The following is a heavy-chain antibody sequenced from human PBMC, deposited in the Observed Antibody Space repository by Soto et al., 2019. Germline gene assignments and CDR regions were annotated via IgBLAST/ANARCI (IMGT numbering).Heavy chain of an antibody. Sequence: SETLSLTCTVSDGSLSPNYWSWIRQPPGKGLEWIGYIYYAGTTTYNPSLQSRVSISLDTSKNEVSLKLTSVTAADTAVYFCARLGAFSQAMDSWGQGTLVTVSS. D-gene: IGHD3-16*01. CDR1: DGSLSPNY. J-gene: IGHJ1*01. V-gene: IGHV4-59*08. CDR3: ARLGAFSQAMDS. CDR2: IYYAGTT.